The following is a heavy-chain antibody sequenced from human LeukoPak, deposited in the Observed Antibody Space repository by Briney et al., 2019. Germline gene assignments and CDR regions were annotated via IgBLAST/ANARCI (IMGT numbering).Heavy chain of an antibody. J-gene: IGHJ6*03. V-gene: IGHV4-4*07. CDR2: IYTSGST. CDR1: GASISTYY. CDR3: ARDSAPWSGHYMDV. Sequence: KPSETLSLTCTVSGASISTYYWSWIRQPAGKGLEWIGPIYTSGSTTYNPSLKSRVTMSVDTSKNQFSLKLTSVTAADTAVYYCARDSAPWSGHYMDVWGKGTTVTVSS. D-gene: IGHD3-3*01.